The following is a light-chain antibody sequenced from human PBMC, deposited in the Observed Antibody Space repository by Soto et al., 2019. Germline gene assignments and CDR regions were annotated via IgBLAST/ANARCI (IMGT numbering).Light chain of an antibody. CDR2: DVS. Sequence: QSALTQPRSVPGSPGQSVTISCTGTSSDVGGYNYVSWYQQHPGKAPKLMIYDVSQRPSGVPDRFSGSKSGNTASLTISGLQHEDEADYYCCSYAGSHFLFGGGTKVTVL. V-gene: IGLV2-11*01. CDR3: CSYAGSHFL. J-gene: IGLJ2*01. CDR1: SSDVGGYNY.